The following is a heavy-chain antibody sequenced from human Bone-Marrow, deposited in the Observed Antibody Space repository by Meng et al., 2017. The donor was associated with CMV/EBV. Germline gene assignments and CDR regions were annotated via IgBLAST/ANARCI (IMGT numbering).Heavy chain of an antibody. D-gene: IGHD1-1*01. CDR2: IKTDGTYA. CDR1: GFTFSRYW. V-gene: IGHV3-74*01. Sequence: SCEASGFTFSRYWMHWVRQTPEKGLVWVSRIKTDGTYANYADHVKGRFTIARDNARNTLYLQMNSLRGEDTAVYFCVRDGDHWNFDYWGQGTLVTVSS. J-gene: IGHJ4*02. CDR3: VRDGDHWNFDY.